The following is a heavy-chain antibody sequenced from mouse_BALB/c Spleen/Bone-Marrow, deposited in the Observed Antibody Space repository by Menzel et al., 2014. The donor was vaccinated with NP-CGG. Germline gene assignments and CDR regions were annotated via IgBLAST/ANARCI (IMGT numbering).Heavy chain of an antibody. V-gene: IGHV5-12-2*01. Sequence: EVQLQESGGGLVQPGGSLKLSCAASGFTFSSYTMSWVRQTPEKRLEGVAYISNGGGSTYYPDTVKGRFTISRDNAKNTLYLQMSSLKSEDTAMYYCARQIYFPYFDYWGQGTTLTVSS. CDR3: ARQIYFPYFDY. J-gene: IGHJ2*01. CDR1: GFTFSSYT. CDR2: ISNGGGST. D-gene: IGHD2-1*01.